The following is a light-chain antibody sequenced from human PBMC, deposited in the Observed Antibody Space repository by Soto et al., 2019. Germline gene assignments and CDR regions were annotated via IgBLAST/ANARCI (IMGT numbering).Light chain of an antibody. J-gene: IGKJ1*01. Sequence: EIVMTQSPATLSVSPGERATLSCRASQGVSSSLAWYQQTAGQAPRLLIYYVSTRATGIPARFSGSGSGTEFTLTISSLQSEDFAVYYCQQYIYWPRTFGQGTRVEI. CDR1: QGVSSS. CDR3: QQYIYWPRT. CDR2: YVS. V-gene: IGKV3-15*01.